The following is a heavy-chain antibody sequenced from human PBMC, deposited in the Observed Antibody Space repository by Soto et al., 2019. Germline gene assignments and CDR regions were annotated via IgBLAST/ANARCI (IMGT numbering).Heavy chain of an antibody. V-gene: IGHV3-21*01. J-gene: IGHJ3*02. D-gene: IGHD4-17*01. Sequence: GGSLRLSCAASGFTFSSYSMNWVRQAPGKGLEWVSSISSSSSYIYYADSVKGRFTISRDNAKNSLYLQMNSLRAEDTAVYYCAREVEYGDHNGGAFDIWGQGTMVTVSS. CDR3: AREVEYGDHNGGAFDI. CDR1: GFTFSSYS. CDR2: ISSSSSYI.